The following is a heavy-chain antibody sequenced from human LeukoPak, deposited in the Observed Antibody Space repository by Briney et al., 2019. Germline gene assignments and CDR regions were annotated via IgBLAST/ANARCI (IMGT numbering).Heavy chain of an antibody. CDR1: GSTFSSYG. CDR3: AKDGSVGYGSGSYSY. CDR2: IRYDGSNK. V-gene: IGHV3-30*02. Sequence: GGSLRLSCAASGSTFSSYGMHWVRQAPGKGLEWVAFIRYDGSNKYYADSVKGRFTISRGNSKNTLYLQMNSLRAEDTAVYYCAKDGSVGYGSGSYSYWGQGTLVTVSS. J-gene: IGHJ4*02. D-gene: IGHD3-10*01.